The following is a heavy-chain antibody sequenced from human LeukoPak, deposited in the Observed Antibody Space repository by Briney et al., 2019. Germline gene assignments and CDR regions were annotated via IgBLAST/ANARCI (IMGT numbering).Heavy chain of an antibody. Sequence: PSETLSLTCTVSGGSISSYYWSWIRQPPGKGLEWIGYIYYSGSTYYNPSLKSRVTISVDTSKNQFSLKLSSVTAADTAVYYCARVLSTSNNWFDPWGQGTLVTVSS. CDR3: ARVLSTSNNWFDP. V-gene: IGHV4-59*12. CDR1: GGSISSYY. D-gene: IGHD2-2*01. J-gene: IGHJ5*02. CDR2: IYYSGST.